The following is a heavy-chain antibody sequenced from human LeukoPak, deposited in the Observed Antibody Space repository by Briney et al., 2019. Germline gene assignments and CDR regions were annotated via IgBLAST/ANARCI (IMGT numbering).Heavy chain of an antibody. Sequence: SETLSLTCTVSGGSISSSSYYWGWIRQPPGKGQEWIGSIYYSGSTYYNPSLKSRVTISVDTSKNQFSLKLSSVTAADTAVYYCASSPEGGYCSSTSCYGAFDIWGQGTMVTVSS. V-gene: IGHV4-39*01. CDR2: IYYSGST. CDR1: GGSISSSSYY. CDR3: ASSPEGGYCSSTSCYGAFDI. D-gene: IGHD2-2*01. J-gene: IGHJ3*02.